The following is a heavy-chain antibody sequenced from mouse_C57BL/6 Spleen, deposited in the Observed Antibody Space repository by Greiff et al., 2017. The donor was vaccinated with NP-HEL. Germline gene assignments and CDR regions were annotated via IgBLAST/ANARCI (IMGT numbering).Heavy chain of an antibody. CDR1: GYTFTSYW. V-gene: IGHV1-50*01. J-gene: IGHJ4*01. CDR3: ARSTAQATDYAMDY. D-gene: IGHD3-2*02. Sequence: PGASVKLSCKASGYTFTSYWMPWVKQRPGQGLEWLGEIDPSVSYTNYNHKFKGKATLTVDTSSSTAYMQLSSLTSKDYAVYYCARSTAQATDYAMDYWGQGTSVTVSS. CDR2: IDPSVSYT.